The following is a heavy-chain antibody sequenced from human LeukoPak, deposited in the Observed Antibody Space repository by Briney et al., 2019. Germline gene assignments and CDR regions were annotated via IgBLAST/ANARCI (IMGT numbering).Heavy chain of an antibody. CDR1: GFTFSSYS. CDR2: ISVSPSLI. J-gene: IGHJ6*04. V-gene: IGHV3-21*05. D-gene: IGHD2-2*01. CDR3: ARDPPAASTGV. Sequence: GGSLRLSCAASGFTFSSYSMNWVRQAPGKGLEWVSYISVSPSLIYYAGSVKGRFTISRDNAKNSLYLQMNSLRAEDTAVYYCARDPPAASTGVWGKGTTVTVSS.